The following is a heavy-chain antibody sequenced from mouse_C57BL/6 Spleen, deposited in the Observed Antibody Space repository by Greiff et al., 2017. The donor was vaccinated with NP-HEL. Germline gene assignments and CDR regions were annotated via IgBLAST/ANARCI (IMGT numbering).Heavy chain of an antibody. J-gene: IGHJ1*03. CDR3: ARYPAYYGSSHWYFDV. CDR1: GFTFTDYY. Sequence: EVKLVESGGGLVQPGGSLSLSCAASGFTFTDYYMSWVRQPPGKALEWLGFIRNKANGYTTEYSASVKGRFTISRDNSQSILYLQMNALRAEDSATYYCARYPAYYGSSHWYFDVWGTGTTVTVSS. CDR2: IRNKANGYTT. D-gene: IGHD1-1*01. V-gene: IGHV7-3*01.